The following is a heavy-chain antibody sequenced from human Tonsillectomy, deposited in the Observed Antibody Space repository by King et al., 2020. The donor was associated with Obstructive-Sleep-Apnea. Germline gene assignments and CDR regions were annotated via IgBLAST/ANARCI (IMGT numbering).Heavy chain of an antibody. J-gene: IGHJ5*02. CDR3: ARLSHGEYGELKWFDP. V-gene: IGHV5-10-1*03. CDR2: IDPSGSYT. CDR1: GYSFTNYW. D-gene: IGHD3-10*01. Sequence: VQLVESGAEVKKPGESLRISCKGSGYSFTNYWISWVRQMPGKGLEWMGSIDPSGSYTNYSPSFQGHVTISADKSISTAYLQWSSLTAWDTAMDYCARLSHGEYGELKWFDPWGQGTLVTVSS.